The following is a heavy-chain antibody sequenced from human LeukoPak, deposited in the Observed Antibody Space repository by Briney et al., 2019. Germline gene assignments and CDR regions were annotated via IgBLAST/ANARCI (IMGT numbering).Heavy chain of an antibody. CDR1: GGSISSYY. Sequence: SETLSLTCTVSGGSISSYYWSWIRQPPGKGLEWIGYIYYSGSTNYNPSVKGRVTISVDTSKNQFSLNLNSVTAADTALYYCARGDGSGSGRWFDPWGQGTLITVSS. CDR3: ARGDGSGSGRWFDP. CDR2: IYYSGST. J-gene: IGHJ5*02. V-gene: IGHV4-59*12. D-gene: IGHD3-10*01.